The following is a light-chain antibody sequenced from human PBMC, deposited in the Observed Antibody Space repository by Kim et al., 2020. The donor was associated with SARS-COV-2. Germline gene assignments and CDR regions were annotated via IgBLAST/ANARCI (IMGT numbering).Light chain of an antibody. CDR1: QGISNY. J-gene: IGKJ4*01. Sequence: ASVGARVTITCRASQGISNYLVWYQQKPGNVPKLLIYAASTLQSGVPSRFSGSGSGTDFTLTISSLQPEDVATYYCQNYNSAPLTFGGGTKVEIK. V-gene: IGKV1-27*01. CDR3: QNYNSAPLT. CDR2: AAS.